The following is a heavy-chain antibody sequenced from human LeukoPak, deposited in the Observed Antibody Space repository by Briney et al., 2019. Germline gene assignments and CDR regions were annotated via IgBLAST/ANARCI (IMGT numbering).Heavy chain of an antibody. CDR3: ARDQYRSSNWFDY. CDR1: GFPFSTYG. D-gene: IGHD6-6*01. Sequence: GGSLRLSCAASGFPFSTYGMHWVRQAPGKGLEWVAFIESDGSIKNYADSVKGRFAISRDNFKNTPYLQMESLRDGDMAVYYCARDQYRSSNWFDYWGQGALVTVSS. J-gene: IGHJ4*02. CDR2: IESDGSIK. V-gene: IGHV3-30*02.